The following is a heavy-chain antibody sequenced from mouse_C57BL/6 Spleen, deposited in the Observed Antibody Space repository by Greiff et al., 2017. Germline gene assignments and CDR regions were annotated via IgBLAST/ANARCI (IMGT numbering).Heavy chain of an antibody. CDR1: GYAFSSYW. D-gene: IGHD3-3*01. V-gene: IGHV1-80*01. CDR3: AREGLDCYFDG. Sequence: QVQLQQSGAELVKPGASVKISCKASGYAFSSYWMHWVKQRPGKGLEWIGQIYPGDGDTNYNGKFKGKATLTADKSSSTAYMQLSSLTSEVSAVYSCAREGLDCYFDGWGTGTTVTGSS. J-gene: IGHJ1*03. CDR2: IYPGDGDT.